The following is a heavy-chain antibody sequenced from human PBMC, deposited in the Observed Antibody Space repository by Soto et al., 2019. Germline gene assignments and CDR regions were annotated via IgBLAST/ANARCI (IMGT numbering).Heavy chain of an antibody. V-gene: IGHV4-59*01. Sequence: PSETLSLTCTVSGGSISSYYWSWIRQPPGKGLEWIGYIYYSGSTNYNPSLKSRVTISVDTSKNQFSLKLSSVTAADTAVYHCARVWGGAFDIWGQGTKVTVSS. CDR1: GGSISSYY. CDR3: ARVWGGAFDI. J-gene: IGHJ3*02. D-gene: IGHD3-10*01. CDR2: IYYSGST.